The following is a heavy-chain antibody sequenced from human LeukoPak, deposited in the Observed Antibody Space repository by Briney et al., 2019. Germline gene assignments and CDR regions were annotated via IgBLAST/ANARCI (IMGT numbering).Heavy chain of an antibody. CDR3: AKGYDILPGPPGY. J-gene: IGHJ4*02. Sequence: GGSLSLFCAASGFTFSSYAMSWVRQAPGKGLEWVSAISGSGGSTYYADSVKGRFTIYRDNSKNTLYLQMNSLRAEDTAVYYCAKGYDILPGPPGYWGQETLVTVSS. V-gene: IGHV3-23*01. CDR1: GFTFSSYA. D-gene: IGHD3-9*01. CDR2: ISGSGGST.